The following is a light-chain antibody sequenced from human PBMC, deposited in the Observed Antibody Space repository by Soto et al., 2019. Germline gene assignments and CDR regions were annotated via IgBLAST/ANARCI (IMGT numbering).Light chain of an antibody. CDR2: EVS. CDR1: TGAVTTGHY. Sequence: QAVVTQEPSLTVSPGGTVTLTCGSSTGAVTTGHYPFWFQQKPGQAPRTLIYEVSNRPSGISNRFSGSKSGNTASLTLSGLQAEDEADYYCSSYTSSSTLVFGGGTKLTVL. V-gene: IGLV7-46*01. J-gene: IGLJ2*01. CDR3: SSYTSSSTLV.